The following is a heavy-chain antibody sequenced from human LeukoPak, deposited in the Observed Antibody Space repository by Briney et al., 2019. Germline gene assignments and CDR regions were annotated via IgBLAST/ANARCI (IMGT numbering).Heavy chain of an antibody. Sequence: GGTLRLSCAASGFTFSSYGMSWVRQAPGKGLEWVSAISGSGGSTYYADSVKGRFTISRDNSKNTLYLQMNSLRAEDTAVYYCAREPIAVAGTPDYWGQGTLVTVSS. CDR2: ISGSGGST. D-gene: IGHD6-19*01. CDR3: AREPIAVAGTPDY. CDR1: GFTFSSYG. J-gene: IGHJ4*02. V-gene: IGHV3-23*01.